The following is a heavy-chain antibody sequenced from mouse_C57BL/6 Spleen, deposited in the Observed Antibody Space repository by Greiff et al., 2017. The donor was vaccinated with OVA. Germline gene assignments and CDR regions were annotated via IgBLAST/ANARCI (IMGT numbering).Heavy chain of an antibody. Sequence: QVQLQQPGAELVRPGSSVKLSCKASGYTFTSYWMHWVKQRPIQGLEWIGNIDPSDSETHYNQKFKDKATLTVDKSSSTAYMQLSSLTSEDSAVYDCARGYYGSSYGYFDVWGTGTTVTVSS. J-gene: IGHJ1*03. CDR1: GYTFTSYW. CDR2: IDPSDSET. D-gene: IGHD1-1*01. V-gene: IGHV1-52*01. CDR3: ARGYYGSSYGYFDV.